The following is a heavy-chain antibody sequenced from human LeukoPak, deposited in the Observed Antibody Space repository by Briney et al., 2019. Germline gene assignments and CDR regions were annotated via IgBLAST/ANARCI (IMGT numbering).Heavy chain of an antibody. CDR1: GGTFSTYA. J-gene: IGHJ5*02. D-gene: IGHD3-3*01. CDR2: IIPILGIA. Sequence: ASVKVSCKASGGTFSTYAISWVRQAPGQGLEWMGRIIPILGIANYAQKFQGRATITADKSTTTAYMELSSLRSEDTAVYYCASSTPTDFWSGVPFDPWGQGTLVTVSS. CDR3: ASSTPTDFWSGVPFDP. V-gene: IGHV1-69*04.